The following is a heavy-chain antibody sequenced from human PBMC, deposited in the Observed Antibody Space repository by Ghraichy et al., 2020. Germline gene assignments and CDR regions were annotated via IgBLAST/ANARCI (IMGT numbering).Heavy chain of an antibody. CDR1: GGSISSYY. CDR3: ARGGTIFGVVITPTYYFDY. CDR2: IYYSGST. Sequence: SETLSLTCTVSGGSISSYYWSWIRQPPGKGLEWIGYIYYSGSTNYNPSLKSRVTISVDTSKNQFSLKLSSVTSADTAVYYCARGGTIFGVVITPTYYFDYWGQGTLVTVSS. J-gene: IGHJ4*02. D-gene: IGHD3-3*01. V-gene: IGHV4-59*01.